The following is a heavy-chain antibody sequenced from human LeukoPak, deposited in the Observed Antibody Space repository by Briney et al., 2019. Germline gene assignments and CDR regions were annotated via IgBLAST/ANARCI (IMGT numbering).Heavy chain of an antibody. CDR2: IKQDGSEK. V-gene: IGHV3-7*01. Sequence: GGSLRLSCSASGFTFSSYWMSWVRQAPGQGLEWVANIKQDGSEKYYVDSVKGRFTISRDNAKNSLYLQMNSLRAEDTAVYYCASGSSSWYYFDYWGQGTLVTVSS. CDR1: GFTFSSYW. CDR3: ASGSSSWYYFDY. J-gene: IGHJ4*02. D-gene: IGHD6-13*01.